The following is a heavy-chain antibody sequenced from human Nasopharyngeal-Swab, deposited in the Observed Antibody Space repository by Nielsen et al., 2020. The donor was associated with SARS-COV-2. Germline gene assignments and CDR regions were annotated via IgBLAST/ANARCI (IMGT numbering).Heavy chain of an antibody. J-gene: IGHJ4*02. Sequence: GGSRRLSCAASGFTFSSYTMNWVRQAPGKGLVWVASTNAAGTYAHYADSVKGRFTISRDNAKNSLYLQMNSLRAEDTAVYYCARAAASLYFDYWGQGTLVTVSS. CDR2: TNAAGTYA. CDR3: ARAAASLYFDY. V-gene: IGHV3-21*04. CDR1: GFTFSSYT. D-gene: IGHD2-2*01.